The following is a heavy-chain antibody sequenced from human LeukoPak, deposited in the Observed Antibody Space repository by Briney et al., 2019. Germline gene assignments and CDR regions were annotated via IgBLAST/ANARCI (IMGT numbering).Heavy chain of an antibody. J-gene: IGHJ4*02. CDR1: GGSLSSCY. CDR2: IYYSGTT. CDR3: ARGVYIAAAQYGY. D-gene: IGHD6-13*01. Sequence: SETLSLTCTVSGGSLSSCYCSWIRQPPGKGLEWIGYIYYSGTTNYNPSLKSRVTISVDTSKNQFSLKLSSVTAADTAVYYCARGVYIAAAQYGYWGQGTLVTVSS. V-gene: IGHV4-59*01.